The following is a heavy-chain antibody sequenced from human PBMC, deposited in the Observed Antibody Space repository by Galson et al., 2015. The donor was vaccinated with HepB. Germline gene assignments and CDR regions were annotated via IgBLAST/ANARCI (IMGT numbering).Heavy chain of an antibody. Sequence: SLRLSCAASGFTFSSYAMSWVRQAPGKGLEWVSAISGSGGSTYYADSVKGRFTISRDNSKNTLYLQMNSLRAEDTAVYYCAKDPRDTVTLEDYWGQGTLVTVSS. D-gene: IGHD4-17*01. V-gene: IGHV3-23*01. CDR3: AKDPRDTVTLEDY. J-gene: IGHJ4*02. CDR2: ISGSGGST. CDR1: GFTFSSYA.